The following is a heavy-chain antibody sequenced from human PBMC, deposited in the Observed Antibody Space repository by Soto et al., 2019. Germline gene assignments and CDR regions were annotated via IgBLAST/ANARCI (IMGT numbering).Heavy chain of an antibody. V-gene: IGHV3-23*01. CDR3: ARPPLYSNGGYFDT. J-gene: IGHJ4*02. CDR2: STNDGERT. CDR1: GFTFSGHA. D-gene: IGHD6-19*01. Sequence: GGSLRLSCAVSGFTFSGHAMTWVRHAPGKGLEWVSTSTNDGERTFYADPVKGRFTVSRDRSDNTLYLQMHSLRADDTAVYFCARPPLYSNGGYFDTWGQGTLVTVSS.